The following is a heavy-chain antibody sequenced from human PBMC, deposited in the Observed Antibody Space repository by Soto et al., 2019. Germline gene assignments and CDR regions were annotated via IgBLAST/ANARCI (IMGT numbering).Heavy chain of an antibody. CDR2: VNPILSMS. J-gene: IGHJ4*02. CDR1: GDTFSFYS. CDR3: ATSYGSGYRAFDY. V-gene: IGHV1-69*04. Sequence: QVQLVQSGAEVKRPGSSVKVSCKASGDTFSFYSINWVRQAPGLGLEWMGRVNPILSMSNYAQRFQGRVTMTAHKSTSTAYMELSGLRSDDTAMYYCATSYGSGYRAFDYWGQGALVTVSS. D-gene: IGHD3-10*01.